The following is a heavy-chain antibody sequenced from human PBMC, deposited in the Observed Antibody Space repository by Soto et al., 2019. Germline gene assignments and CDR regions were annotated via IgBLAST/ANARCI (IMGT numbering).Heavy chain of an antibody. D-gene: IGHD3-3*01. CDR1: GFTFDDYA. CDR3: TTDRAPYYDFWCGTFRMVLMRY. V-gene: IGHV3-15*01. Sequence: PGGSLRLSCAASGFTFDDYAMHWVRQAPGKGLEWVGRIKSKTDGGTTDYAAPVKGRFTISRDDSKNTLYLQMNSLKTEDTAVYYCTTDRAPYYDFWCGTFRMVLMRYWGQGTLVTVSS. CDR2: IKSKTDGGTT. J-gene: IGHJ4*02.